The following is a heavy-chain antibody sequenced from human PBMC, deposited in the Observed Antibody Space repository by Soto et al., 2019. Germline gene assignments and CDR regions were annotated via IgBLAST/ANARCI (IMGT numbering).Heavy chain of an antibody. CDR1: GFSFGNYA. J-gene: IGHJ4*02. CDR3: AKDSWGGAVSGWSHDN. V-gene: IGHV3-23*01. Sequence: GSLRLSCAASGFSFGNYAMSWVRQAPGKGLEWVSGLSGSGGNTRYADSVKGRFTISRDNSKNTLYLQMNNLRGDDTAVYYCAKDSWGGAVSGWSHDNWGQGTLVTVSS. D-gene: IGHD6-19*01. CDR2: LSGSGGNT.